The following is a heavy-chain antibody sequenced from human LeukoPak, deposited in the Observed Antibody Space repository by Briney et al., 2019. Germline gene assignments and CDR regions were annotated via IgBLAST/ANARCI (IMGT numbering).Heavy chain of an antibody. D-gene: IGHD3-22*01. Sequence: GGSLRLSCAASGFTFSSYGMHWVRQAPGKGLEWVAVIWYDGSNKYYADSVKGRFTISRDNSKNTLYLQMNSLRAEDTAVYYCARDLDDSSGYMAYWGQGTLVTVSS. CDR3: ARDLDDSSGYMAY. CDR1: GFTFSSYG. CDR2: IWYDGSNK. V-gene: IGHV3-33*01. J-gene: IGHJ4*02.